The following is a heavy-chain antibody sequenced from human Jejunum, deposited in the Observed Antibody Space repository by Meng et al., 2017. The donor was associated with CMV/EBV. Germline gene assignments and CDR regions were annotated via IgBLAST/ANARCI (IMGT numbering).Heavy chain of an antibody. D-gene: IGHD3-16*01. V-gene: IGHV1-46*04. CDR2: INPTGGSA. Sequence: SCKTSGYTCTDYYMHWMRQAPGQGLQWMGMINPTGGSASYAQSLQGRITMTRDTSTSSVYMELSSLRSEDTAVYYCARGDYTAFDYWGQGTLVTVSS. CDR3: ARGDYTAFDY. J-gene: IGHJ4*02. CDR1: GYTCTDYY.